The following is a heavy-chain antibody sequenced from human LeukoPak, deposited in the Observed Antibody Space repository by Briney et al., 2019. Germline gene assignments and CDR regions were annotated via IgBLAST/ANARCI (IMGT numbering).Heavy chain of an antibody. CDR3: TTHPSGNYFGSVFFDY. D-gene: IGHD1-26*01. Sequence: ASVKVPCKVSGYTLTELSMHWVRQAPGKGLEWMGGFDPEDGETIYAQKFQGRVTMTEDTSTDTAYMELSSLRSEDTAVYYCTTHPSGNYFGSVFFDYWGPGTLVTVSS. J-gene: IGHJ4*02. CDR1: GYTLTELS. V-gene: IGHV1-24*01. CDR2: FDPEDGET.